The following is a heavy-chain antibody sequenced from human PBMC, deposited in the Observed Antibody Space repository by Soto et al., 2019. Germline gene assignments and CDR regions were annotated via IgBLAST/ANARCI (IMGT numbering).Heavy chain of an antibody. D-gene: IGHD4-17*01. J-gene: IGHJ3*02. CDR1: GFTFDDDA. V-gene: IGHV3-9*01. Sequence: EVQLVDSGGGLLQPGRSPRLSCAASGFTFDDDAMHWVRQAPGKGLEWVSGISWNSGSIGYADSVKGRFTISRDNAKNSLYLHMNSLRAEDTAFYYCAKGIGYYGDYNSAFYIWGQGTMVTVSS. CDR3: AKGIGYYGDYNSAFYI. CDR2: ISWNSGSI.